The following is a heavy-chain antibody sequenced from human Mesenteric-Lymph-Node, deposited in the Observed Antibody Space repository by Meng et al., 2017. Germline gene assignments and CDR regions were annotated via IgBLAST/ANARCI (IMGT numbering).Heavy chain of an antibody. J-gene: IGHJ6*02. CDR3: AREYGFLEYYYGMDV. D-gene: IGHD3-3*01. CDR2: IIPIFGTA. Sequence: ISCVRQAPGQGLEWMGGIIPIFGTANYAQKFQGRVTITADESTSTAYMELSSLRSEDTAVYYCAREYGFLEYYYGMDVWGQGTTVTVSS. V-gene: IGHV1-69*01.